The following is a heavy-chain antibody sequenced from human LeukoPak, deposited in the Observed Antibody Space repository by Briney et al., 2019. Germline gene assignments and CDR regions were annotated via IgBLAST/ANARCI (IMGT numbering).Heavy chain of an antibody. CDR2: IYYSGST. CDR1: GGSISSGDYY. V-gene: IGHV4-30-4*08. D-gene: IGHD5-24*01. Sequence: SQTLSLTCTVSGGSISSGDYYWSWIRQPPGKGLEWIGYIYYSGSTYYNPSLKSRVTISVDTSKNQFSLKLSSVTAADTAVYYCAREEKATMNWVDPWGQGTLVTVSS. CDR3: AREEKATMNWVDP. J-gene: IGHJ5*02.